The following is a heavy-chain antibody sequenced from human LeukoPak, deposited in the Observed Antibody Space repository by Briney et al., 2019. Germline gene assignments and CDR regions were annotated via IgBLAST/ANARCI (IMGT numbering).Heavy chain of an antibody. J-gene: IGHJ4*02. CDR3: AKDVEMTTISLSYFGY. D-gene: IGHD5-24*01. CDR2: ISGSGGST. CDR1: GFTFSSYA. V-gene: IGHV3-23*01. Sequence: GGSLRLSCAASGFTFSSYAMSWVRQAPGKGLEWVSAISGSGGSTYYADSLKGRFTISRDNSKNTLYLQMNSLRAEDTAVYYCAKDVEMTTISLSYFGYWGQGTLVTVSS.